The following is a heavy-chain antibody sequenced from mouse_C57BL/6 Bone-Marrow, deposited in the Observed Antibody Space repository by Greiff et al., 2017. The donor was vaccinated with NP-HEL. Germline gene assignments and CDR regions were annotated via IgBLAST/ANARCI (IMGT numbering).Heavy chain of an antibody. J-gene: IGHJ3*01. D-gene: IGHD1-1*01. Sequence: QVQLQQSGAELARPGASVKLSCKASGYTFTSYGISWVKQRTGQGLEWIGEIYPRSGNTYYNEKFKGKATLTADKSSSTAYMELRSLTSEDSAVYFCATPSFTYYGFAYWGQGTLVTVSA. CDR2: IYPRSGNT. CDR1: GYTFTSYG. V-gene: IGHV1-81*01. CDR3: ATPSFTYYGFAY.